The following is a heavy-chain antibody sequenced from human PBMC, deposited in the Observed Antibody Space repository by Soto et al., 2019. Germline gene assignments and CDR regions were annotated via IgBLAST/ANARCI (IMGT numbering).Heavy chain of an antibody. V-gene: IGHV1-2*02. CDR2: INPNSGGT. CDR3: AREWDSRKFYGIRY. CDR1: GYTFIDYY. Sequence: SVKASCTASGYTFIDYYRHWVRQAPGQGLAWMGWINPNSGGTKYAQMFQGRVTMTRDTSTSTAYMDLSRLRSDDTAVYYCAREWDSRKFYGIRYCGQGAMVTVAS. J-gene: IGHJ4*02. D-gene: IGHD3-10*01.